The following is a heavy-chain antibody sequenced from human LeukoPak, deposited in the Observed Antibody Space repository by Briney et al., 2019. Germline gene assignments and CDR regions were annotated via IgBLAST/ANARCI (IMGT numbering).Heavy chain of an antibody. CDR1: GFTFSSYG. D-gene: IGHD6-13*01. V-gene: IGHV3-48*04. Sequence: PGGSLRLSCAASGFTFSSYGMHWVRQAPGKGVEWVSYISTSGDTIYSADSVKGRFTISRDNAKISLCLQMNSLRAEDTAVYYCAREIAAVYYYYYGMDVWGQGTTVTVSS. CDR3: AREIAAVYYYYYGMDV. CDR2: ISTSGDTI. J-gene: IGHJ6*02.